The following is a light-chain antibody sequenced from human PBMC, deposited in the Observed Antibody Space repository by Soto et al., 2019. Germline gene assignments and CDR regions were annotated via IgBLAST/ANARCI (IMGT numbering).Light chain of an antibody. Sequence: DIHMTQSPSTLSASVGDRVTITCRASQGISIWLAWYQRKPGKAPKLLIYDASTLEGGVPSRFIGSGSGAEFTLTITSVQPDDFATYYCQQYNAYSRTFGQGTKVDIK. V-gene: IGKV1-5*01. CDR2: DAS. CDR3: QQYNAYSRT. CDR1: QGISIW. J-gene: IGKJ1*01.